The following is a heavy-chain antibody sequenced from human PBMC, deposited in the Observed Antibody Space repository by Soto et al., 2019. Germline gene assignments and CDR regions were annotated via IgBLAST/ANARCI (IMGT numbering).Heavy chain of an antibody. CDR1: GFTFDDYA. V-gene: IGHV3-9*01. CDR3: AKSAFRVYSSGPRGNYYMDV. J-gene: IGHJ6*03. Sequence: GGSLRLSCAASGFTFDDYAMHWVRQAPGKGLEWVSGISWNSGSIGYADSVKGRFTISRDNAKNSLYLQMNSLRAEDTALYYCAKSAFRVYSSGPRGNYYMDVWGKGTTVTVSS. D-gene: IGHD6-19*01. CDR2: ISWNSGSI.